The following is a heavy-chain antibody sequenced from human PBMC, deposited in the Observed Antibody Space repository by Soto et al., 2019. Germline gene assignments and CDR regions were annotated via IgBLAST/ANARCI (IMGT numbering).Heavy chain of an antibody. V-gene: IGHV1-18*01. CDR2: ISSYNGDT. D-gene: IGHD5-12*01. J-gene: IGHJ6*02. CDR3: AREGVAPSNYTGRDV. CDR1: GYTFTRSG. Sequence: QVQLEQSGAEVKKPGASVKVSCKASGYTFTRSGISWVRQAPGQGPEWMGWISSYNGDTNYAQTFQGRVTMTTDTSPSTAYMELRSLRSEDTAAYYCAREGVAPSNYTGRDVWGQGTPVTVSS.